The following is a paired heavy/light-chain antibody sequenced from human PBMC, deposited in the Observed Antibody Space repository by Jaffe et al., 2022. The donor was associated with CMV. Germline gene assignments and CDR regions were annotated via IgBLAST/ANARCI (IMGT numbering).Heavy chain of an antibody. J-gene: IGHJ4*02. CDR1: GFTFSSYA. CDR3: AKGTSAYYPYYFDY. CDR2: ISGSGGAT. Sequence: EVQLVESGGGLVQPGGSLRVSCAASGFTFSSYAINWVRQAPGKGLEWVSAISGSGGATSYADSVKGRFTISRDNSKNTLSLQMNSLRAEDTAIYYCAKGTSAYYPYYFDYWGQGTLVTVSS. D-gene: IGHD3-22*01. V-gene: IGHV3-23*04.
Light chain of an antibody. CDR1: QSVSSNY. J-gene: IGKJ1*01. Sequence: EVVLTQSPDTLSLSPGERATLSCRASQSVSSNYLAWYQQKPGQAPRLLIYGASNRATGIPDRFSGSGSGTDFTLTISRLEPEDFAVYYCQQYGSSPRTFGQGTKVEIK. V-gene: IGKV3-20*01. CDR3: QQYGSSPRT. CDR2: GAS.